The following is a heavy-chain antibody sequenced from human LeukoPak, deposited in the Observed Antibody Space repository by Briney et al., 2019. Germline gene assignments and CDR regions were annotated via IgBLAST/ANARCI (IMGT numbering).Heavy chain of an antibody. V-gene: IGHV3-7*01. CDR1: GFTLGSYW. J-gene: IGHJ3*02. Sequence: GGSLRLSCAASGFTLGSYWMAWVRQAPGKELEWVATIKDDGSQKYYVDSVKGRFTIPRDNAKNSLDLQMNSLEAEDTAVYYCAKYILYHGAFDIWGQGTMVTVSS. D-gene: IGHD2-8*01. CDR2: IKDDGSQK. CDR3: AKYILYHGAFDI.